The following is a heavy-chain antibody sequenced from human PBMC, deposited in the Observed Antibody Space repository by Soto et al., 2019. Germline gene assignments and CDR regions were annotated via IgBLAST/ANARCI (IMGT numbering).Heavy chain of an antibody. CDR1: GFTFDDYA. CDR3: AKGAKGQQRYNWFDP. V-gene: IGHV3-9*01. Sequence: EVQLVESGGGLVQPGRSLRLSCAASGFTFDDYAMHWVRQAPGKGLEWVSGISWNSGSIGYADSVKGRFTISRDNAKNSLYLQMNSLRAEDTALYYCAKGAKGQQRYNWFDPWGQGTLVTVSS. CDR2: ISWNSGSI. J-gene: IGHJ5*02. D-gene: IGHD6-13*01.